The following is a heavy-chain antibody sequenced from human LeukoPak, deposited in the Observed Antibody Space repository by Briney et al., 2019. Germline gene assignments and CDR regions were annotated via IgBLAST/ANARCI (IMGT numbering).Heavy chain of an antibody. V-gene: IGHV3-30*18. CDR1: GFTFCSYG. CDR3: AKGRYSSGWNWYFDL. D-gene: IGHD6-19*01. CDR2: ISYDGSNK. J-gene: IGHJ2*01. Sequence: GGSLRFSCAASGFTFCSYGMHWVRQAPGKGLEWVAVISYDGSNKDYADSVKGRFTISRDNSKNTLYLQMNSLRAEDTAVYYCAKGRYSSGWNWYFDLWGGGTLVTVSS.